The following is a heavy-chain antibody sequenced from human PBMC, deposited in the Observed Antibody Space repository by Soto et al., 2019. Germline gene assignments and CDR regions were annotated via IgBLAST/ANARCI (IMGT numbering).Heavy chain of an antibody. Sequence: QVTLKESGPVLVQPTETLALTCTVSGLYHNNARMGVSWIRQPPGRALEWLAHIFSNDEKSYSTSLKSRLTISKDTSNTQVVLTMTNMDPVDTGTYYCAAGGYYSSWWGQGTLVTVSS. J-gene: IGHJ4*02. D-gene: IGHD3-22*01. V-gene: IGHV2-26*01. CDR2: IFSNDEK. CDR3: AAGGYYSSW. CDR1: GLYHNNARMG.